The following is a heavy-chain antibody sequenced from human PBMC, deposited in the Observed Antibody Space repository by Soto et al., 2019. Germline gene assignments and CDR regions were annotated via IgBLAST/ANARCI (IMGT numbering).Heavy chain of an antibody. V-gene: IGHV4-34*01. CDR2: INHSGST. Sequence: QVQLQQWGAGLLKPSETLSLTCAVYGGSFSGYYWSWIRQPPGKGLEWIGEINHSGSTNYNPSLKSRVTISVDTSKNQFSLKLSSVTAADTAVYYCAHSSGWYDYFQHWGQGTLVTVSS. D-gene: IGHD6-19*01. CDR3: AHSSGWYDYFQH. J-gene: IGHJ1*01. CDR1: GGSFSGYY.